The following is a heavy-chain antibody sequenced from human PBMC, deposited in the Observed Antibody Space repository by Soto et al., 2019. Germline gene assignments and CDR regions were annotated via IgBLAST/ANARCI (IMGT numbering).Heavy chain of an antibody. CDR2: ISAYNGNT. Sequence: QVQLVQSGAEVKKPGASVKVSCKASGYTFTSYGISWVRQAPGQGLEWMGWISAYNGNTNYAQKLQGRVTMTTDTXPXTXFMELRSLRSDDTAVYYCARDGVVGDGITIFFPPDYWGQGTLVTVSS. CDR3: ARDGVVGDGITIFFPPDY. CDR1: GYTFTSYG. D-gene: IGHD3-9*01. J-gene: IGHJ4*02. V-gene: IGHV1-18*01.